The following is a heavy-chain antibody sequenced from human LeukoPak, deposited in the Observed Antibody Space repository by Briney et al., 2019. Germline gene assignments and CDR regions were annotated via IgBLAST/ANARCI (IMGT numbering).Heavy chain of an antibody. V-gene: IGHV4-59*01. CDR1: GGSISSYY. Sequence: PSETLSLTCTVSGGSISSYYWSWIRQPPGKGLEWIGYIYYSGSTNYNPSLKSRVTISVDTSKNQFSLKLSSVTAADTAVYYCARDHSHYDFWSGSSYNWFDPWGQGTLVTVSS. CDR3: ARDHSHYDFWSGSSYNWFDP. D-gene: IGHD3-3*01. J-gene: IGHJ5*02. CDR2: IYYSGST.